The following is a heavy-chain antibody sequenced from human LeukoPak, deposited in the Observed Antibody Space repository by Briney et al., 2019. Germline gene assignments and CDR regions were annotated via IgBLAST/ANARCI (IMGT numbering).Heavy chain of an antibody. CDR2: INHSGST. CDR1: GGSFSGYY. V-gene: IGHV4-34*01. D-gene: IGHD4-17*01. Sequence: SETLSLTCAVYGGSFSGYYWSWIRQPPGKGLEWIGEINHSGSTNYNPSLKSRVTISVDTSKNQFSLKLSSVTAADTAVYYCARDPHYGDYAPSSDYWGQGTLVTVSS. CDR3: ARDPHYGDYAPSSDY. J-gene: IGHJ4*02.